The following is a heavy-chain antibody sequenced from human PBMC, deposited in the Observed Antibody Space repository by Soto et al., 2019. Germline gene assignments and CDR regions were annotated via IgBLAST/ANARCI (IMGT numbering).Heavy chain of an antibody. J-gene: IGHJ1*01. D-gene: IGHD1-26*01. CDR1: GFTFSSYG. Sequence: WGSLRLSCAASGFTFSSYGMHWVRQAPGKGLEWVAVISYDGSNKYYADSVKGRFTISRDNSKNTLYLQMNSLRAEDTAVYYCAKDSGSGSFGYFQHWGQGTLVTVSS. CDR3: AKDSGSGSFGYFQH. CDR2: ISYDGSNK. V-gene: IGHV3-30*18.